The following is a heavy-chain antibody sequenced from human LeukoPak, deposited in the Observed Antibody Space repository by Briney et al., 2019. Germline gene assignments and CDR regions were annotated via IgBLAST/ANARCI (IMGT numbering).Heavy chain of an antibody. CDR2: INSDDSRT. CDR3: GGPNPLLERPSAMDV. D-gene: IGHD6-25*01. J-gene: IGHJ6*02. Sequence: GGSLRLSCAASGFTFSAFWMHWVRHAPGKGLVWVSRINSDDSRTTYADSVKGRFTISRDNAKNTLYLQMNSLRAEDTAVYYCGGPNPLLERPSAMDVWGQGTTVTVSS. V-gene: IGHV3-74*01. CDR1: GFTFSAFW.